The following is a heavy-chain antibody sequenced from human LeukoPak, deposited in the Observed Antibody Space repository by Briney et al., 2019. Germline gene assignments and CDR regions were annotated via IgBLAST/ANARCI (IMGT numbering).Heavy chain of an antibody. CDR3: AGRLWRRDGYNLSAFDI. CDR2: ISDTGST. Sequence: SETRSLTCTVSGDSISSYYWSWIRQPPGKGLAWIGYISDTGSTNYNPSLKSRLTISVDTSKNQFSLKLSSVTAADTAVYYCAGRLWRRDGYNLSAFDIWGQGTMVTVSS. V-gene: IGHV4-59*01. D-gene: IGHD5-24*01. CDR1: GDSISSYY. J-gene: IGHJ3*02.